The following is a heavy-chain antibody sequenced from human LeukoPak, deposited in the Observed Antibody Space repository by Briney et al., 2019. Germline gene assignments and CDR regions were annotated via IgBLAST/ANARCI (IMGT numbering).Heavy chain of an antibody. Sequence: GGSLRLSCAASGFTVSNNHMSWVRQAPVKGLEWVSAISGSGGSTYYADSVKGRFTISRDNSKNTLYLQMNSLRAEDTAVYYCAKDQPIYYYDSSGYYFGLFDYWGQGTLVTVSS. V-gene: IGHV3-23*01. J-gene: IGHJ4*02. D-gene: IGHD3-22*01. CDR3: AKDQPIYYYDSSGYYFGLFDY. CDR1: GFTVSNNH. CDR2: ISGSGGST.